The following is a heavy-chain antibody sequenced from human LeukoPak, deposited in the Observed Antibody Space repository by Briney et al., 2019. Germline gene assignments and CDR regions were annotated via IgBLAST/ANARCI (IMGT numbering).Heavy chain of an antibody. V-gene: IGHV4-59*01. CDR3: ARDLGWSPEERHDAFDI. D-gene: IGHD3-3*01. CDR2: IYYSGST. Sequence: SETLSLTCTVSGGSISSYYWSWIRQPPGKGLEWIGYIYYSGSTNYNPSLKSRVTISVDTSKNQFSLKLSSVTAADTAVYYCARDLGWSPEERHDAFDIWGQGTMVTVSS. J-gene: IGHJ3*02. CDR1: GGSISSYY.